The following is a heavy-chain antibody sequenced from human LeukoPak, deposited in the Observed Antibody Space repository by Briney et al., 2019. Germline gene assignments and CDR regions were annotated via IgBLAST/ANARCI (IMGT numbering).Heavy chain of an antibody. D-gene: IGHD3-3*01. Sequence: SETLSLTCAVYGGSFSGYYWSWIRQPPGKGLEWIGEINHIGSTNYNPSLKSRVTISVDTSKNQFSLKLSSVTAADTAVYYCARGRRGYDFWSGYHNWFDPWGQGTLVTVSS. CDR3: ARGRRGYDFWSGYHNWFDP. V-gene: IGHV4-34*01. J-gene: IGHJ5*02. CDR2: INHIGST. CDR1: GGSFSGYY.